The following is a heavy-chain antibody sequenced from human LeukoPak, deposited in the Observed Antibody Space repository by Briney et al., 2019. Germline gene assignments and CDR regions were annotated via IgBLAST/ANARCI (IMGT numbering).Heavy chain of an antibody. J-gene: IGHJ4*02. CDR1: GFTFSSYS. D-gene: IGHD5-18*01. V-gene: IGHV3-9*01. CDR2: ISWNSGSI. CDR3: AKGSYGHVRGYFDY. Sequence: PGGSLRLSCAASGFTFSSYSMNWVRQAPGKGLEWVSGISWNSGSIDYADSVKGRFTISRDNAKNSLYLQMNSLRAEDTALYYCAKGSYGHVRGYFDYWGLGTLVTVSS.